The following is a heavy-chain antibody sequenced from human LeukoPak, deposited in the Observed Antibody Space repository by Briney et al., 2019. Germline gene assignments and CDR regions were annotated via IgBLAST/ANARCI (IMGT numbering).Heavy chain of an antibody. J-gene: IGHJ3*02. V-gene: IGHV3-21*01. CDR1: GFTFSSYS. D-gene: IGHD6-13*01. CDR2: ISSSRSYI. CDR3: ARGVAAAGAGFQDAFDI. Sequence: GGSLKLSCAASGFTFSSYSMDWVRQAPGKGLEWVSSISSSRSYIFYADSVKARYTLSRDNAKNSLYLQMNSLRAEDTAVYYWARGVAAAGAGFQDAFDIWGQGTMVTVSS.